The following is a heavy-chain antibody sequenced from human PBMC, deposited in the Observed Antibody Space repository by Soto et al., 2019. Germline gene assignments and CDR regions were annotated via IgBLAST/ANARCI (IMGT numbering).Heavy chain of an antibody. Sequence: QITLKESGPTLVKPTQTLTLTCTFSGFSLSTSGVGVCWIRQPPGKALEWRALIYWDDDTRYSPSLKSRLTITKDTPKNQLVLTLTNMDPVDTATYYCAHRRGGSSPGFYYYTGMDVWGQGPTVTASS. CDR3: AHRRGGSSPGFYYYTGMDV. CDR2: IYWDDDT. CDR1: GFSLSTSGVG. J-gene: IGHJ6*02. D-gene: IGHD6-6*01. V-gene: IGHV2-5*02.